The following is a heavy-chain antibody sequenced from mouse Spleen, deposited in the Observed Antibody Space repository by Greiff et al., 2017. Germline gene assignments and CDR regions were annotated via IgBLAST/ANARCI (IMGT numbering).Heavy chain of an antibody. CDR3: ARTMGYPYYFDY. V-gene: IGHV1-64*01. J-gene: IGHJ2*01. CDR2: IHPNSGST. Sequence: QVQLQQPGAELVKPGASVKLSCKASGYTFTSYWMHWVKQRPGQGLEWIGMIHPNSGSTNYNEKFKSKATLTVDKSSSTAYMQLSSLTSEDSAVYYCARTMGYPYYFDYWGQGTTLTVSS. D-gene: IGHD2-2*01. CDR1: GYTFTSYW.